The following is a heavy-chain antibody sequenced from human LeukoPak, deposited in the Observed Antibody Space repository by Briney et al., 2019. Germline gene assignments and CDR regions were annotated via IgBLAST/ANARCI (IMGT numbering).Heavy chain of an antibody. D-gene: IGHD3-22*01. CDR2: IYPGDSDS. Sequence: GESLKISCKGSGYSFSNYWIGWVRQMPGKGLEWMGIIYPGDSDSRSSPSFQGQVTISADRSISTAYLQWSSLKASDTAMYYCARRRGTSSGHYSDYWGQGTLVTVSS. V-gene: IGHV5-51*01. J-gene: IGHJ4*02. CDR3: ARRRGTSSGHYSDY. CDR1: GYSFSNYW.